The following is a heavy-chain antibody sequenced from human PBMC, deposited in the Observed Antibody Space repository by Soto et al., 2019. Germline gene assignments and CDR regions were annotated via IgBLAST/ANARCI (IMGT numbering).Heavy chain of an antibody. CDR2: INDDGIST. V-gene: IGHV3-74*02. D-gene: IGHD1-1*01. Sequence: EVQLLQSGGGLVQPGGSLRLSCAASGFTFSSYAMTWVRQVPGKGPEWVSRINDDGISTNYADSVKGRFTISRDNAKNTLYLQMNALRVEDTAVYYCTRGPRSTSTGTGAFWGQGTLVTVSS. J-gene: IGHJ4*02. CDR1: GFTFSSYA. CDR3: TRGPRSTSTGTGAF.